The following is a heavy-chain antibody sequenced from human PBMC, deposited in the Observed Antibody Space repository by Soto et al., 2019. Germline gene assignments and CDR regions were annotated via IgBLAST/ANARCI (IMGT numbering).Heavy chain of an antibody. D-gene: IGHD3-10*01. CDR1: GGSISSSSYY. J-gene: IGHJ4*02. CDR3: ASCGLLWFGELSPGFDY. CDR2: IYYSGST. Sequence: PSETLSLTCTVSGGSISSSSYYWGWIRQPPGKGLEWIGSIYYSGSTYYNPSLKSRVTISVDTSKNQFSLKLSSVTAADTAVYYCASCGLLWFGELSPGFDYWGQGTLVTVSS. V-gene: IGHV4-39*01.